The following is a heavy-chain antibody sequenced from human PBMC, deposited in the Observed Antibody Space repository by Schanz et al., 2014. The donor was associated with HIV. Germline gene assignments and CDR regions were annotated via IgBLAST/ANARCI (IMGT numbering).Heavy chain of an antibody. Sequence: QVQLVQSGAEVKKPGASVKVSCKASGYTFTGYYMHWVRQAPGQGLEWMGWMNPNRGNAGFAQKFQGRVTLTRDTSITTAYMELTSLRPEDTAVYYCARRRGWGSYRYFPYGLDVWGQGTTVTVSS. CDR2: MNPNRGNA. D-gene: IGHD3-16*02. J-gene: IGHJ6*02. V-gene: IGHV1-8*02. CDR3: ARRRGWGSYRYFPYGLDV. CDR1: GYTFTGYY.